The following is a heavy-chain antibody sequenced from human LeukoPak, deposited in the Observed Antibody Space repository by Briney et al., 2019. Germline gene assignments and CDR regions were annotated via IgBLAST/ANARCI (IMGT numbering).Heavy chain of an antibody. J-gene: IGHJ4*02. CDR3: ARDLRRGARPRGFDY. D-gene: IGHD3-10*01. V-gene: IGHV3-21*01. CDR1: GFTFSSYS. CDR2: ISSSSSYI. Sequence: GGSLRLSCAASGFTFSSYSMNWVRQAPGKGLEWVSSISSSSSYIYYADSVKGRFTISRDNAKNSLYLQMNSLRAEDTAVYYCARDLRRGARPRGFDYWGQGTLVTVSS.